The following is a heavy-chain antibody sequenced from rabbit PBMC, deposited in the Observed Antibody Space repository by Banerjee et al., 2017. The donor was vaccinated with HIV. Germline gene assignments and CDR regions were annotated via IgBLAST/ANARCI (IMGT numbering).Heavy chain of an antibody. CDR3: ARGYGGGSEHPNL. Sequence: QEQLVESGGGLVQPEGSLTVTCTASGFSFSSSYWMCWVRQAPGKGLEWIGCIYTGHGSTYYASWAKGRFTISKTSSTTVTLQMTSLTAADTATYFCARGYGGGSEHPNLWGPGTLVTVS. V-gene: IGHV1S45*01. J-gene: IGHJ4*01. D-gene: IGHD8-1*01. CDR1: GFSFSSSYW. CDR2: IYTGHGST.